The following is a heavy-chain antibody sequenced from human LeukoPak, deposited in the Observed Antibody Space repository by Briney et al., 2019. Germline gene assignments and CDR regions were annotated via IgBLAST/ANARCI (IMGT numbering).Heavy chain of an antibody. Sequence: ASVKVSCKVSGYTFTDYYMHWVQQAPGKGLEWMGLVDPEDGETIYAEKFQGRVTLTADTSTDTAYMELSSLRSEDTAVYYCALSRYSSSDPFDYWGQGTLVTVSS. CDR2: VDPEDGET. V-gene: IGHV1-69-2*01. J-gene: IGHJ4*02. CDR3: ALSRYSSSDPFDY. D-gene: IGHD6-13*01. CDR1: GYTFTDYY.